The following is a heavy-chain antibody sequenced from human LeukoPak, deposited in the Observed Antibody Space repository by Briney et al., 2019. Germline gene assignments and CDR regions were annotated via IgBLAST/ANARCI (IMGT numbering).Heavy chain of an antibody. V-gene: IGHV3-30-3*01. Sequence: GGSLRLSCAASGFTFSSYAMHWVRQAPGKGLEWVAVISYDGSNKYYADSVKGRFTVSRDNSKNTLYLQLNSLRAEDTAVYYCARASYLGIAVAPDYWGQGTLVTVSS. D-gene: IGHD6-19*01. J-gene: IGHJ4*02. CDR3: ARASYLGIAVAPDY. CDR2: ISYDGSNK. CDR1: GFTFSSYA.